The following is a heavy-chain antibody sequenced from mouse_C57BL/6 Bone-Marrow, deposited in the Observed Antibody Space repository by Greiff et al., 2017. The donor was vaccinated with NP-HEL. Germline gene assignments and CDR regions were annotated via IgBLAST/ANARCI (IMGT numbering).Heavy chain of an antibody. CDR3: ARSMDYGSGAY. D-gene: IGHD1-1*01. Sequence: VQLQQSGAELVRPGTSVKVSCKASGYAFTNYLIEWVKQRPGQGLEWIGVINPGSGGTNYNEKFKGKATLTADKSSSTAYMQLSSLTSEDSAVYVCARSMDYGSGAYWGQGTLVTVSA. CDR2: INPGSGGT. V-gene: IGHV1-54*01. CDR1: GYAFTNYL. J-gene: IGHJ3*01.